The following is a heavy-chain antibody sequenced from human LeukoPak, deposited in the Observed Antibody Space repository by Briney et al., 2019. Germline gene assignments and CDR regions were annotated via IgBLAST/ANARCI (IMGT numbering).Heavy chain of an antibody. CDR2: ISAYNGDT. CDR3: ARVLRFLETLPNFDY. V-gene: IGHV1-18*01. D-gene: IGHD3-3*01. J-gene: IGHJ4*02. CDR1: GYTFINYG. Sequence: ASVKVSCKASGYTFINYGIAWVRQARGQGLEWMGWISAYNGDTHYAQKFQDRVTMTTDTSTTTAYMELRSLRSDDTAVYYCARVLRFLETLPNFDYWGQGTLVTVSS.